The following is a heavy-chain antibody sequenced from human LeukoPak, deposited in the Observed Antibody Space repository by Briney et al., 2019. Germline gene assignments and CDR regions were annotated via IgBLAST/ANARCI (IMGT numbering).Heavy chain of an antibody. CDR3: ARDPTGYYYMDV. J-gene: IGHJ6*03. CDR1: GFTFSSYS. V-gene: IGHV3-21*01. Sequence: GGSLRLSCAASGFTFSSYSMNWVRQDPGKGLEWVSSISSSSSYIYYADSVKGRFTISRDNAKNSLYLQMSSLRAEDTAVYYCARDPTGYYYMDVWGKGTTATVSS. CDR2: ISSSSSYI.